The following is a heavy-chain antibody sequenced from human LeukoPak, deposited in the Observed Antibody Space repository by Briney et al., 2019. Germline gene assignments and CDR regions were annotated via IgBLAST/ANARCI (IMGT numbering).Heavy chain of an antibody. J-gene: IGHJ5*02. CDR2: INPNSGGT. D-gene: IGHD6-13*01. Sequence: ASVKVSCKASGYTFTGYYMHRVRQAPGQGLEWMGWINPNSGGTNYAQKFQGRVTMTRDTSISTAYMELSRLRSDDTAVYYCARVAAAGLPDNWFDPWGQGTLVTVSS. CDR3: ARVAAAGLPDNWFDP. V-gene: IGHV1-2*02. CDR1: GYTFTGYY.